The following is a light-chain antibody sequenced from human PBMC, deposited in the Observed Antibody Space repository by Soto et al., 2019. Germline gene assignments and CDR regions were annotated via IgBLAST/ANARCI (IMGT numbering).Light chain of an antibody. CDR1: QSVSSN. CDR2: GAS. CDR3: QQYNNWPWT. V-gene: IGKV3-15*01. J-gene: IGKJ1*01. Sequence: ETVMTQSPATLSVSPGERAPLSCRASQSVSSNLAWYQQKPGQAPRLLIFGASTRATGFPARFSGSGSGTDFTLTISSLQSEDFAVYYCQQYNNWPWTFGQGTKVDIK.